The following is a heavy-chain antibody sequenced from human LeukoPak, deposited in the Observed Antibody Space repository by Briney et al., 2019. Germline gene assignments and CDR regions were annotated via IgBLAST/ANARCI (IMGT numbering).Heavy chain of an antibody. CDR2: IYGGGTT. D-gene: IGHD6-13*01. J-gene: IGHJ4*02. CDR3: ARGPSSSWLFDY. CDR1: GFTVSSNY. V-gene: IGHV3-53*01. Sequence: GGSLRLSCAASGFTVSSNYMSWVRQAPGKGLEWVSLIYGGGTTYYADSVKGRFTISRDSSKNTLYLQMNSLRAEDTAVYYCARGPSSSWLFDYWGQGTLVTVSS.